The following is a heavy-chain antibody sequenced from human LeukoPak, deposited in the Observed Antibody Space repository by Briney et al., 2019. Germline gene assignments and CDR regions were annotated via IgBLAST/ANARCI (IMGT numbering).Heavy chain of an antibody. V-gene: IGHV3-23*01. CDR3: AKDKKYQLPQGWFDP. CDR2: ISGSGGST. Sequence: GGSLRLSCAASGFTFSSYAMSWVRQAPGKGLEWVSAISGSGGSTYYADSVKGRFTISRDNSKNTLYLQMNSLRAEDMAVYYCAKDKKYQLPQGWFDPWGQGTLVTVSS. J-gene: IGHJ5*02. D-gene: IGHD2-2*01. CDR1: GFTFSSYA.